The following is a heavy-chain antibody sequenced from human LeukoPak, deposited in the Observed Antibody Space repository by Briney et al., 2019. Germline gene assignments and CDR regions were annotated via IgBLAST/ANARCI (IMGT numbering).Heavy chain of an antibody. CDR1: GFTLNTYG. CDR3: ARGDGYCSSASRSGN. J-gene: IGHJ4*02. D-gene: IGHD2-2*03. V-gene: IGHV3-30*02. Sequence: GGSLRLSCAASGFTLNTYGMHWVRQAPGKGLGWVAFIRFDGSNKYYADSVKGRFTISRDNSKNTLYLQMKSLRPKDTAVYYCARGDGYCSSASRSGNWGQGTLVTVSS. CDR2: IRFDGSNK.